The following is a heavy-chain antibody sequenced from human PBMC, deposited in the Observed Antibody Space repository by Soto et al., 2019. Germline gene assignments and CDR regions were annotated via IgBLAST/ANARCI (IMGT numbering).Heavy chain of an antibody. V-gene: IGHV3-30-3*01. J-gene: IGHJ3*02. CDR1: GFTFSSYA. CDR2: ISYDGSNK. CDR3: ARSESHDAFDI. Sequence: QVQLVESGGGVVQPGRSLRLSCAASGFTFSSYAMHWVRQAPGKGLEWVAVISYDGSNKYYADSVKGRFTISRDNSKNTLYLQMNSLRAEDTAVYYCARSESHDAFDIWGQGTMVTVSS.